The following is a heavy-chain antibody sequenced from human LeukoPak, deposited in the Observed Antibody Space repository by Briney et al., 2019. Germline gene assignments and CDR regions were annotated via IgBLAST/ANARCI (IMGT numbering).Heavy chain of an antibody. CDR2: IYYSGST. Sequence: SETLSLTCTVSGGSISSSSYYWGWIRQPPGKGLEWIGSIYYSGSTYYNPSLKSRVTISVDTSKNQFSLKLSSVTAADTAVYYCASLYGGPPGFYYYYMDVWGKGTTVTVS. CDR3: ASLYGGPPGFYYYYMDV. V-gene: IGHV4-39*01. CDR1: GGSISSSSYY. J-gene: IGHJ6*03. D-gene: IGHD4/OR15-4a*01.